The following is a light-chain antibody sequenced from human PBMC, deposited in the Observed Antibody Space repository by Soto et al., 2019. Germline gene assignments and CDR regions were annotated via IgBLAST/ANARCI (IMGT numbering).Light chain of an antibody. Sequence: QSVLTQPPSVSASTGQSVTISCTGTSSDVGSYNRVSWYQQPPGTAPKLMIYEVSNRPSGVPDRFSGSKSGNTASLTISGLQAEDEADYYCSSYTSSSTLIFGGGTKLTVL. J-gene: IGLJ2*01. CDR2: EVS. CDR3: SSYTSSSTLI. CDR1: SSDVGSYNR. V-gene: IGLV2-18*02.